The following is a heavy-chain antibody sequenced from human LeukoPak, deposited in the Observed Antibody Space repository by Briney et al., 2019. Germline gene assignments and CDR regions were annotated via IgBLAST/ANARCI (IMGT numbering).Heavy chain of an antibody. CDR2: IYTSGST. D-gene: IGHD3-10*01. V-gene: IGHV4-4*07. J-gene: IGHJ3*01. CDR3: ARDPIWFGELSE. Sequence: NPSETLSLTCTVSGGSISSYYWSWVRQPAGKGLEWIGRIYTSGSTNYNPSLKSRVTMSVDTSKNQFSLKLSSVTAADTAVYYCARDPIWFGELSEWGQGTMVTVSS. CDR1: GGSISSYY.